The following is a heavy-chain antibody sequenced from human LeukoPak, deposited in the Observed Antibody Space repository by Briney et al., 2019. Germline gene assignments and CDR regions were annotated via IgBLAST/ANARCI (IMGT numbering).Heavy chain of an antibody. CDR2: ISSSSSYI. CDR1: GFTFSSYE. CDR3: ARVGPPGYSST. D-gene: IGHD6-13*01. J-gene: IGHJ5*02. Sequence: GGSLRLSCAASGFTFSSYEMNWVRQAPGKGLEWVSSISSSSSYIYYADSVKGRFTISRDNAKNSLYLQMNSLRAEDTAVYYCARVGPPGYSSTWGQGTLVTVSS. V-gene: IGHV3-21*01.